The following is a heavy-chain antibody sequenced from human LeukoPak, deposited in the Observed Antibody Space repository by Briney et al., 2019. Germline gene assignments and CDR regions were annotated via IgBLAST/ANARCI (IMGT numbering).Heavy chain of an antibody. Sequence: GASVKVSCKVSGYSLTELAMHWVRQAPGKGPEWMGGFDPEDGETIYAQKFQGRVTMTEDTSTDTTYMELSSLRSEDTAVYYCATCRDGYKIFDYWGQGILVTVSS. V-gene: IGHV1-24*01. J-gene: IGHJ4*02. CDR1: GYSLTELA. D-gene: IGHD5-24*01. CDR3: ATCRDGYKIFDY. CDR2: FDPEDGET.